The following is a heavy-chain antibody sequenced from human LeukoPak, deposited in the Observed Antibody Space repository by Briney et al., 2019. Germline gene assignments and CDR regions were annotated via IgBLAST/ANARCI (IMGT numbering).Heavy chain of an antibody. CDR3: ATIDVGATDY. V-gene: IGHV3-21*04. J-gene: IGHJ4*02. D-gene: IGHD1-26*01. CDR2: ISSSSSYI. Sequence: EAGGSLRLSCAASGFTFSSYSMNWVRQAPGKGLEWVSSISSSSSYIYYADSVKGRFTISRDNAKNSLYLQMNSLRAEDTAVYYCATIDVGATDYWGQGTLVTVSS. CDR1: GFTFSSYS.